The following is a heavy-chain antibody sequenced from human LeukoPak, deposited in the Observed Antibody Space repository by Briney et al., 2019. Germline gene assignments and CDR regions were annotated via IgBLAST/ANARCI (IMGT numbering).Heavy chain of an antibody. Sequence: GGSLRLSCAASGFTFSSYAMHWVRQAPGKGLEWVAVISYDGSNKYYADSVKGRFTISRDNSKNTLYLQMNSLRAEDTAVYYCARARTRYCSSTSCYPPGYWGQGTLVTVSS. V-gene: IGHV3-30-3*01. CDR1: GFTFSSYA. CDR2: ISYDGSNK. CDR3: ARARTRYCSSTSCYPPGY. D-gene: IGHD2-2*01. J-gene: IGHJ4*02.